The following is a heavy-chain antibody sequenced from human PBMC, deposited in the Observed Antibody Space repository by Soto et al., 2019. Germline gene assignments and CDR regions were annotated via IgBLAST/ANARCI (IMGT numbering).Heavy chain of an antibody. CDR1: GYTFTSYG. CDR3: ARAPPPPNVDTAMVSAFDI. J-gene: IGHJ3*02. D-gene: IGHD5-18*01. CDR2: ISAYNGNT. V-gene: IGHV1-18*01. Sequence: ASVKVSCKASGYTFTSYGISWVRQAPGQGLEWMGWISAYNGNTNYAQKLQGRVTMTTDTSTSTAYMELRSLRSDDTAVYYCARAPPPPNVDTAMVSAFDIWGQGTMVTGSS.